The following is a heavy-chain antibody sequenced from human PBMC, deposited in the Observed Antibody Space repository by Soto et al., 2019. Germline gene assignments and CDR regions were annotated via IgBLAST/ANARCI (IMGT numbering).Heavy chain of an antibody. J-gene: IGHJ6*02. CDR2: IYYSGST. D-gene: IGHD1-26*01. CDR3: AAPVSGFYYYYGMDV. V-gene: IGHV4-61*01. Sequence: QVQLQESGPGLVKPSETLSLTCTVSGGSVSSGSYYWSWIRQPPGKGLEWIGYIYYSGSTNYNPSLKSRVNISVDTSKNQFSLKLSSVTAADTAVYYCAAPVSGFYYYYGMDVWGQGTTITVSS. CDR1: GGSVSSGSYY.